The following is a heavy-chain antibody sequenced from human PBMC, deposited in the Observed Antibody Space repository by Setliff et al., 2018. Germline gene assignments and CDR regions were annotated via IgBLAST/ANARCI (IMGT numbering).Heavy chain of an antibody. D-gene: IGHD3-3*01. CDR2: INQSGNT. V-gene: IGHV4-34*01. Sequence: SETLSLTCTVYGGSFSDYYWGWIRQSPGKRPEWIAEINQSGNTNYNPSLNSRVSVSVDTPTNQFSLKVFFVTAADTAVYYCRFWSSYYKNDYWAQGTLVTVS. CDR1: GGSFSDYY. J-gene: IGHJ4*02. CDR3: RFWSSYYKNDY.